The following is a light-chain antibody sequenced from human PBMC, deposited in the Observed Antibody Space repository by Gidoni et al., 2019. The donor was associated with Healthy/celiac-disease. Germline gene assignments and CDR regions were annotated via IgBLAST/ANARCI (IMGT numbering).Light chain of an antibody. Sequence: DMVMTQSPLSLPVTPGEPASISCRSSQILLHSNGYNYLDWYLQKPGQSPQLLIYLGSNRASGVPDRFSGSGSGTDFTLKISRVEAEDVGVYYCMQALQTPQYTFGQXTKLEIK. V-gene: IGKV2-28*01. CDR1: QILLHSNGYNY. J-gene: IGKJ2*01. CDR3: MQALQTPQYT. CDR2: LGS.